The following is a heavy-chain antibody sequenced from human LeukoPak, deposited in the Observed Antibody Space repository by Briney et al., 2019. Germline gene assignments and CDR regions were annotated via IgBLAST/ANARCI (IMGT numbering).Heavy chain of an antibody. J-gene: IGHJ4*02. V-gene: IGHV1-2*04. Sequence: ASVKVSCKASGYTFTGYYMHWVRQAPGQGLEGMGWINPNSGGTNYAQKFQGWVTMTRDTSISTAYMELSRLRSDDTAVYYCARGHSSSWYYFDCWGQGPLVTVSS. D-gene: IGHD6-13*01. CDR2: INPNSGGT. CDR1: GYTFTGYY. CDR3: ARGHSSSWYYFDC.